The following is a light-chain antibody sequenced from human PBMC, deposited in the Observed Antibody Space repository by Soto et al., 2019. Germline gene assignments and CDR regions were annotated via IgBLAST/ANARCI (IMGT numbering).Light chain of an antibody. Sequence: DIQMTQSPSTLSASVGDRVTITCRASQSIGSWLAWYQQKPGKAPKLLIYDASSLESGVPSRFSGSGSGTEFTLTISSLQPDDFATYYCQQYNNYSWTFGQGTKVEI. CDR2: DAS. V-gene: IGKV1-5*01. CDR1: QSIGSW. CDR3: QQYNNYSWT. J-gene: IGKJ1*01.